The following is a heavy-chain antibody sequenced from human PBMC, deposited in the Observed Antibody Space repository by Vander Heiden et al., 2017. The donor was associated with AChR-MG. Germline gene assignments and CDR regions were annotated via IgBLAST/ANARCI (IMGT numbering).Heavy chain of an antibody. Sequence: QVTLVQSGAEVKKPGSSVKVSCKASGGTFSSYAISWVRQAPGQGLEWMGGIIPIFGTANYAQKFQGRVTITADESTSTAYMELSSLRSEDTAVYYCATPEWLPDYYYYYYMDVWGKGTTVTVSS. CDR2: IIPIFGTA. D-gene: IGHD3-3*01. CDR3: ATPEWLPDYYYYYYMDV. J-gene: IGHJ6*03. V-gene: IGHV1-69*01. CDR1: GGTFSSYA.